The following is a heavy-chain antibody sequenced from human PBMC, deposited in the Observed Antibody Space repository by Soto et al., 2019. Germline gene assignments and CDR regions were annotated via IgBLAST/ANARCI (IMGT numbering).Heavy chain of an antibody. Sequence: QVQLVESGGGVVQPGRSLRLSCAASGFTFSSYGMHWVRQAPGKGLEWVAVVWYDGSNKYYADSVKGRFTISRDNSKKALSLQMNCLRAEDTAVYYCARDGAMAKIHNWIGPRGQGTLVTVSS. D-gene: IGHD1-26*01. CDR1: GFTFSSYG. CDR2: VWYDGSNK. CDR3: ARDGAMAKIHNWIGP. V-gene: IGHV3-33*01. J-gene: IGHJ5*02.